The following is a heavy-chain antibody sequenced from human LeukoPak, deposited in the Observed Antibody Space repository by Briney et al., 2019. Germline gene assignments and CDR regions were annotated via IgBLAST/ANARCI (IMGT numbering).Heavy chain of an antibody. V-gene: IGHV3-23*01. CDR1: GFTFSSYA. D-gene: IGHD2-21*02. CDR3: AKGAYCGGDCSPLSYYYYYGMDV. J-gene: IGHJ6*02. Sequence: GGSLRLSCAASGFTFSSYAMSWVRQAPGKWLESVSAISGSGGSTYYADSVKGRFTISRYNSKNTLYLQMNSLRAEDTAVYYCAKGAYCGGDCSPLSYYYYYGMDVWGQGTTVTVSS. CDR2: ISGSGGST.